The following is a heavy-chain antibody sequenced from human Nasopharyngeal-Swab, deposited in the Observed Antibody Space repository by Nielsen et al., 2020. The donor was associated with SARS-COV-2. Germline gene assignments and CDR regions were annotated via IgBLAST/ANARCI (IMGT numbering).Heavy chain of an antibody. CDR3: AKNIMGYSEYYFDY. CDR2: ISYDGSNK. V-gene: IGHV3-30*18. CDR1: GFTFSSYG. D-gene: IGHD4-11*01. Sequence: GESLKISCAASGFTFSSYGMHWVRQAPGKGLEWVAVISYDGSNKYYADSVKGRFTISRDNSKSTLYLQMNSLRAEDTAVYYCAKNIMGYSEYYFDYWGQGTLVTVSS. J-gene: IGHJ4*02.